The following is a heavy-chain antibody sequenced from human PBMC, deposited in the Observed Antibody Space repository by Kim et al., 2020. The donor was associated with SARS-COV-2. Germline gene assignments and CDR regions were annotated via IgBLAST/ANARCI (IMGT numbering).Heavy chain of an antibody. V-gene: IGHV3-30*01. CDR3: ARDQPDSSGYYYYYYGMDV. J-gene: IGHJ6*02. D-gene: IGHD3-22*01. Sequence: GRFTISRDNSKNTLYLQMNSLRAEDTAVYYCARDQPDSSGYYYYYYGMDVWGQGTTVTVSS.